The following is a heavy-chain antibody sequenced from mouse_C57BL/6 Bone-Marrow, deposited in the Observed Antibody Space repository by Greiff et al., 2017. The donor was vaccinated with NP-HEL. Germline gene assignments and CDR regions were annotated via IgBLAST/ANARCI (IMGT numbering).Heavy chain of an antibody. CDR3: ARHGYYDYDGAWFAY. Sequence: EVHLVESGGGLVQPGGSLKLSCAASGFTFSDYYMYWVRQTPEKRLEWVAYISNGGGSTYYPDTVKGRFTIPRDNAKNTLYLQMSRLKSEDTAMYYCARHGYYDYDGAWFAYWGQGTLVTVSA. V-gene: IGHV5-12*01. CDR1: GFTFSDYY. D-gene: IGHD2-4*01. J-gene: IGHJ3*01. CDR2: ISNGGGST.